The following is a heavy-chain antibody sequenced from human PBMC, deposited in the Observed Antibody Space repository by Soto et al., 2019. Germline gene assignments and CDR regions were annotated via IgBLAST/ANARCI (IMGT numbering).Heavy chain of an antibody. CDR2: ISGSGGST. CDR3: AKQYGSGSYYLYYYYYMDV. Sequence: GGSLRLSCAASGFTFSSYAMSWVRQAPGKGLEWVSAISGSGGSTYYADSMKGRFTISRDNSKNTLYLQMNSLRAEDTAVYYCAKQYGSGSYYLYYYYYMDVWGKGTTVTVSS. CDR1: GFTFSSYA. D-gene: IGHD3-10*01. J-gene: IGHJ6*03. V-gene: IGHV3-23*01.